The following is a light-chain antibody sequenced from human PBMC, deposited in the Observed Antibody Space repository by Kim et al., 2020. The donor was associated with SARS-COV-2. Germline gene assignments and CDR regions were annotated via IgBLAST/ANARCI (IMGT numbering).Light chain of an antibody. CDR2: AAS. Sequence: ASVGDRVTITCRASQGFSNSLAWYQHRPGKAPKLLIYAASTSQSVVPSRFSGSGSGTDFTLTISSLQPEDFAIYYCQQANNFPITFGQGTRLEIK. J-gene: IGKJ5*01. CDR3: QQANNFPIT. V-gene: IGKV1-12*01. CDR1: QGFSNS.